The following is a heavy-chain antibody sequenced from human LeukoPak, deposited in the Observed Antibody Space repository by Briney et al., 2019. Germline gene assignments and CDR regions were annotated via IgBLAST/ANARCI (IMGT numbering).Heavy chain of an antibody. Sequence: SETLSLTCTVSGGSISSSSYYWGWIRQPPGKGLEWIGSIYYSGSTYYNPSLKSRVTISVDTSKNQFSLKLSSVTAADTAVYYCARETGTTTFSWFDPWGQGTLVTVSS. CDR2: IYYSGST. D-gene: IGHD1-1*01. J-gene: IGHJ5*02. CDR1: GGSISSSSYY. V-gene: IGHV4-39*07. CDR3: ARETGTTTFSWFDP.